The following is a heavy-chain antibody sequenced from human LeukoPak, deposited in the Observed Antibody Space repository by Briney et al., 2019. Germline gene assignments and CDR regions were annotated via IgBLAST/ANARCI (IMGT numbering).Heavy chain of an antibody. CDR3: AREVRPQWELAPDL. CDR1: GYTFTSYG. J-gene: IGHJ2*01. V-gene: IGHV1-18*01. CDR2: ISAYNGNT. D-gene: IGHD1-26*01. Sequence: ASVKVSCKASGYTFTSYGISWVRQAPGQGLEWMGWISAYNGNTNYAQKLQGRVTMTTDTSTSTAYMELRSLRSDDTAVYYCAREVRPQWELAPDLWGRGTLVTVSS.